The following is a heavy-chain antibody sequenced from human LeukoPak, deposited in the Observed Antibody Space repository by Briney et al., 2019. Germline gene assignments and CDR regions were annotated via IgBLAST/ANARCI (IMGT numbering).Heavy chain of an antibody. J-gene: IGHJ4*02. CDR2: INPSGGST. Sequence: ASVKVSCKASGYTFTSYYMHWVRRAPGQGLEWMGIINPSGGSTSYAQKFQGRVTMTRDTSTSTVYMELSSLRSEDTAVYYCAREGLTGTTYDYWGQGTLVTVSS. CDR1: GYTFTSYY. V-gene: IGHV1-46*01. D-gene: IGHD1-7*01. CDR3: AREGLTGTTYDY.